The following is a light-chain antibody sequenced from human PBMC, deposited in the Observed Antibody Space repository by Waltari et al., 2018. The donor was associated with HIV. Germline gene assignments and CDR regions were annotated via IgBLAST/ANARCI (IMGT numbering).Light chain of an antibody. CDR2: EVN. CDR1: SSDIGSYDR. CDR3: SSYTINSTLV. Sequence: QSALTQPPSVSGSPGQSVTISCTGTSSDIGSYDRVSWYQQPPGTAPKLMISEVNNRPSGVPDRFSGPKAGNTASLTISGLQAEDEADYFCSSYTINSTLVFGGGTKVTVL. V-gene: IGLV2-18*02. J-gene: IGLJ2*01.